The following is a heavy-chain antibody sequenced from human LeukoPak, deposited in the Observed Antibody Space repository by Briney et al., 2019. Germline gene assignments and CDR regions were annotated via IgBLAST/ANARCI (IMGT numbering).Heavy chain of an antibody. D-gene: IGHD4-17*01. CDR2: TRNKINSYTT. V-gene: IGHV3-72*01. CDR3: VRIGYGDYYIDY. Sequence: GGSLRLSCAVSGFTFSDHYMDWVRQAPGKGLEWVGRTRNKINSYTTEYAASVKGRFTISRDDSKNSLNLQMNSLKTEDTAVYYCVRIGYGDYYIDYWGQGTLVTVSS. CDR1: GFTFSDHY. J-gene: IGHJ4*02.